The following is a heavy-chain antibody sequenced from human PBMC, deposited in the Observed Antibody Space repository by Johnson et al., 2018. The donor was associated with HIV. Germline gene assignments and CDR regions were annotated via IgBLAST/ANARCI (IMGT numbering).Heavy chain of an antibody. D-gene: IGHD2-2*01. J-gene: IGHJ3*02. CDR1: GFAFSDYA. V-gene: IGHV3-30-3*01. CDR3: ARDGGYCSSTSCFRHWASAFDI. Sequence: QVQLVESGGGVVQPGRSLRLSCAASGFAFSDYAMHWVRQAPGKGLEWVAVISYDGSNKYYADSVKGRFTISRDTSKNTLYLQMNSLRAEDTAVYYCARDGGYCSSTSCFRHWASAFDIWGQGTMVTVSS. CDR2: ISYDGSNK.